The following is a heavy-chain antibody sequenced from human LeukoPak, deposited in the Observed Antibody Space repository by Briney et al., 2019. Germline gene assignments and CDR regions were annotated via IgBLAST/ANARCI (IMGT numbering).Heavy chain of an antibody. CDR2: ISGSGGST. CDR3: AKDDITFGGVIVWSYFDY. Sequence: GGSLRLSCAASGFTFSSYAMSWVRQAPGKGLEWVSAISGSGGSTYYADSVKGRFTISRDNSKNTLYLQMNSLRAEDTAVYYCAKDDITFGGVIVWSYFDYWGQGTLVTVSS. D-gene: IGHD3-16*02. J-gene: IGHJ4*02. CDR1: GFTFSSYA. V-gene: IGHV3-23*01.